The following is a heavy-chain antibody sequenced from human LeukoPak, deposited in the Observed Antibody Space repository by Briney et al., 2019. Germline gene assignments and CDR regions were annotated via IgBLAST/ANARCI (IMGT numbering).Heavy chain of an antibody. Sequence: ASVKVSCKASGYTFTSYGISWVRQAPGQGLEWMGWISAYNGNTNYAQKFQGRVTMTRDTSISTVYMTLSSLRSDDTAVYYCARGPPEYCSGGTCYSGRNWFDPWGQGTLVTVSS. CDR1: GYTFTSYG. V-gene: IGHV1-18*01. J-gene: IGHJ5*02. D-gene: IGHD2-15*01. CDR2: ISAYNGNT. CDR3: ARGPPEYCSGGTCYSGRNWFDP.